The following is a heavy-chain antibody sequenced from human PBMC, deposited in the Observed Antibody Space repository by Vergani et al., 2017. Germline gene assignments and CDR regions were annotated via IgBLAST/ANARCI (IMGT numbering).Heavy chain of an antibody. CDR1: GYIFTSYA. Sequence: QVQLVQSGAEVKKPGASVKVSYKASGYIFTSYAMHWVRQAPGQRLEWMGWINGGNGNTKYPQKLQGRVTITRDTSASTAYMELSSLRSEDTAVYYCAREGSSGWFNSFDYWGQGTLVTVSS. V-gene: IGHV1-3*01. CDR3: AREGSSGWFNSFDY. D-gene: IGHD6-19*01. CDR2: INGGNGNT. J-gene: IGHJ4*02.